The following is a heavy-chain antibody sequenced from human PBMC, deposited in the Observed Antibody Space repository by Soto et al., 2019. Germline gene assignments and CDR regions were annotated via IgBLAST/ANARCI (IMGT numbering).Heavy chain of an antibody. CDR3: ARDPNGDYLGAFDF. CDR2: IGANGGGT. J-gene: IGHJ3*01. Sequence: EVQLLEPGGGLVQPGGSLRLSCAASGFTFSSFFMSWVRQAPGKGLDWVSGIGANGGGTYYADSVKGRFIISRDNSKNTLYLQMNSQRAENTAVYYCARDPNGDYLGAFDFWGQKTMVTVSS. CDR1: GFTFSSFF. V-gene: IGHV3-23*01. D-gene: IGHD4-17*01.